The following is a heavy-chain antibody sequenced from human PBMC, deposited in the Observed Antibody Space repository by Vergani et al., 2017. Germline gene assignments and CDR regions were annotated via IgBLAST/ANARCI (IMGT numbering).Heavy chain of an antibody. V-gene: IGHV1-69*06. CDR2: IIPIFGTA. CDR3: AREVAAMVHNWFDP. D-gene: IGHD5-18*01. J-gene: IGHJ5*02. Sequence: QVQLVQSGAEVKKPGSSVKVSCKASGGTFSSYAISWVRQAPGQGLEWMGGIIPIFGTANYAQKIPGRVTITADKSTSTAYMELSRLRSDDTAVYYCAREVAAMVHNWFDPWGQGTLVTVSS. CDR1: GGTFSSYA.